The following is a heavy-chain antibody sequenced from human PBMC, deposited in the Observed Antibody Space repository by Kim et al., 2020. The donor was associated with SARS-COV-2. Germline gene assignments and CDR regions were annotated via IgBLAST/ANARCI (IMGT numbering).Heavy chain of an antibody. CDR1: GGSLVETDHY. J-gene: IGHJ2*01. CDR3: SGPASILRFFYW. D-gene: IGHD3-3*01. Sequence: SETLSLTCVVSGGSLVETDHYWGWIRQSPGKGLEWIGIVFFSGITFYNPSLRGRVTISIDTAKNQFSLSLTSVTAADTAVYFCSGPASILRFFYW. CDR2: VFFSGIT. V-gene: IGHV4-39*01.